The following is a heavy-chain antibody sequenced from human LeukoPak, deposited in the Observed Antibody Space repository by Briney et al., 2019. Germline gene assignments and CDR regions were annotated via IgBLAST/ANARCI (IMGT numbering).Heavy chain of an antibody. CDR2: ISGSGGST. CDR3: AKVNAEFWNYDAFDI. J-gene: IGHJ3*02. Sequence: PGGSLRLSCAASGFTFSSYAMSWVRQAPGKGLEWVSAISGSGGSTYYADSVKGRFTISRDNSKNTLYLQMNSLRAKDTAVYYCAKVNAEFWNYDAFDIWGQGTMVTVSS. V-gene: IGHV3-23*01. CDR1: GFTFSSYA. D-gene: IGHD1-7*01.